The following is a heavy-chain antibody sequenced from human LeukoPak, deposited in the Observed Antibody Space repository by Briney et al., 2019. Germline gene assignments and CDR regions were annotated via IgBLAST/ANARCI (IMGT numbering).Heavy chain of an antibody. J-gene: IGHJ5*02. Sequence: ASVKVSCKASGGTFSSYAISWVRQAPGQGLEWMGRIIPILGIANYAQKFQGRVTITAGKSTSTAYMELSSLRSEDTAVYYCARGPRLPAAGWFDPWGQGTLVTVSS. CDR1: GGTFSSYA. V-gene: IGHV1-69*04. CDR3: ARGPRLPAAGWFDP. D-gene: IGHD6-13*01. CDR2: IIPILGIA.